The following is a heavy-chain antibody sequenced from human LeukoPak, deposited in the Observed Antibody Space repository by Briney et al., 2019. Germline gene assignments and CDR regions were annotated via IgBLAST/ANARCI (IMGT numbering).Heavy chain of an antibody. CDR3: VRKYSSGWSDY. Sequence: PGRSLRLSCAASGFTFSSYGMHWVRQAPGKGLEWVAVIWYDGSNKYYADSVKGRFTISRDNSKNTLYLQMNSLRAEDTAVYYCVRKYSSGWSDYWGQGTLVTVSS. D-gene: IGHD6-19*01. CDR1: GFTFSSYG. CDR2: IWYDGSNK. J-gene: IGHJ4*02. V-gene: IGHV3-33*01.